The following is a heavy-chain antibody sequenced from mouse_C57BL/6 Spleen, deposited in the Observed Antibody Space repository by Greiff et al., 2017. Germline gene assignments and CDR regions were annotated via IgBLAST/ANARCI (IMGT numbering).Heavy chain of an antibody. CDR3: ARSPIYYGNFMDY. J-gene: IGHJ4*01. CDR2: INPSSGYT. V-gene: IGHV1-7*01. D-gene: IGHD2-1*01. CDR1: GYTFTSYW. Sequence: QVHVKQSGAELAKPGASVKLSCKASGYTFTSYWMHWVKQRPGQGLEWVWYINPSSGYTKYNQKFKDKATLTADKSSGTAYMQVSSLAYEESAVDYCARSPIYYGNFMDYWGQGTSVTVSA.